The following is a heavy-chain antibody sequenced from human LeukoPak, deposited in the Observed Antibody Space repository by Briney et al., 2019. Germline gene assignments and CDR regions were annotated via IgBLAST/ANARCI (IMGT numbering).Heavy chain of an antibody. D-gene: IGHD2-2*01. CDR1: GYRFTNYW. Sequence: GESLKISCQGSGYRFTNYWIGWVRQMPGKGLEWMGIIYPGDSDTRYSPSFQGQVTISADKSISTAYLQWSSLKASDTAMYYCAIAGDSSTNCYRCFNYWGQGTLVTVSS. CDR3: AIAGDSSTNCYRCFNY. V-gene: IGHV5-51*01. CDR2: IYPGDSDT. J-gene: IGHJ4*02.